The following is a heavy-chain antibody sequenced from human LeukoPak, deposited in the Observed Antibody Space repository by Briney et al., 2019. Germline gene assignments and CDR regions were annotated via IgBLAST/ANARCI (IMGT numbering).Heavy chain of an antibody. D-gene: IGHD6-13*01. CDR2: IRYDGSNK. CDR3: ASFSSEDY. CDR1: GFTFSNYA. J-gene: IGHJ4*02. Sequence: PGGTLRLSCAASGFTFSNYAMNWVRQAPGKGLEWVAFIRYDGSNKYYADSVKGRFTISRDNSKNTLYLQMNSLRAEDTAVYYCASFSSEDYWGQGTLVTVSS. V-gene: IGHV3-30*02.